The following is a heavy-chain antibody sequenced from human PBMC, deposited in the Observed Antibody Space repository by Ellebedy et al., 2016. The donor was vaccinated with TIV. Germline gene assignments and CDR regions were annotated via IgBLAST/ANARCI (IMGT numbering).Heavy chain of an antibody. V-gene: IGHV1-3*01. J-gene: IGHJ5*02. CDR2: INAGNGKT. CDR1: GYTFSTYT. Sequence: ASVKVSXKASGYTFSTYTMHWVRQAPGQGLDWVGWINAGNGKTKSSQKFQGRVTITRDTSASTAYMELSSLRSGDTAVYYCARETHFYDSRSDYPWGSWGQGTLVIVSS. CDR3: ARETHFYDSRSDYPWGS. D-gene: IGHD3-22*01.